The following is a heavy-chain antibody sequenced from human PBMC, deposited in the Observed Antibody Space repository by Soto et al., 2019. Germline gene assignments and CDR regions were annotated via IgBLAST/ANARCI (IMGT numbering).Heavy chain of an antibody. V-gene: IGHV3-33*01. CDR2: IWYDGSNK. CDR1: GFTFSSYG. CDR3: ARDCEKLSLCY. Sequence: PGGSLRLSCAASGFTFSSYGMHWVRQAPGKGLEWVAVIWYDGSNKYYADSVKGRFTISRDNSKNTLYLQMNSLRAEDTAVYYCARDCEKLSLCYWGQGTLVTVSS. J-gene: IGHJ4*02.